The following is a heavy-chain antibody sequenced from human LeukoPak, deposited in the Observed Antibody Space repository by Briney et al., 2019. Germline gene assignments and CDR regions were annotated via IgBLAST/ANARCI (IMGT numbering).Heavy chain of an antibody. CDR3: ARHNLDRWIPYYFDY. V-gene: IGHV4-39*01. Sequence: SETLSLTCTVSGGSISSSSYYWGWIRQPPGKGLEGIGSIYYSGSTYYNPSLKSRVTISVDTSKNQFSLKLSSVTAADTAVYYCARHNLDRWIPYYFDYWGQGTLVTVSS. CDR2: IYYSGST. CDR1: GGSISSSSYY. J-gene: IGHJ4*02. D-gene: IGHD4-23*01.